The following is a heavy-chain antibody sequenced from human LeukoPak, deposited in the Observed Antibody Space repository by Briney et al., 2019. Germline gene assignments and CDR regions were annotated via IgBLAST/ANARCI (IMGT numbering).Heavy chain of an antibody. Sequence: GGSLRLSCAASGFTFSSYWMHWVRQAPGKGLVWVSRINSDGSSTSYADSVKGRFTISRDNAKNTMYLQINSLRAEDTAVYYCARPGGADYYRGLYYFDYWGQGTLVTVSS. J-gene: IGHJ4*02. CDR3: ARPGGADYYRGLYYFDY. V-gene: IGHV3-74*01. D-gene: IGHD3-10*01. CDR2: INSDGSST. CDR1: GFTFSSYW.